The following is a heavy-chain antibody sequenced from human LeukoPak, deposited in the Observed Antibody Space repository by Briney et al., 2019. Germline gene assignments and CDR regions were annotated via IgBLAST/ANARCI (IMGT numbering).Heavy chain of an antibody. Sequence: GESLKISYKGSGYRFTNYWIGWVRQMPGKGLEWMGIIYPGDPDTRYSPSFQGQVTISADKSISTAYLRWSSLKASDTAMYYCASPLGYCSSTRCPVGIWGRGTMVTVSS. CDR2: IYPGDPDT. D-gene: IGHD2-2*01. CDR3: ASPLGYCSSTRCPVGI. J-gene: IGHJ3*02. CDR1: GYRFTNYW. V-gene: IGHV5-51*01.